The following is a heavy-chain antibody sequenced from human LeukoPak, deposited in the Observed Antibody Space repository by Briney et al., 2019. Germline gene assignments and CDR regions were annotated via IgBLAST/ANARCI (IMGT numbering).Heavy chain of an antibody. Sequence: GSLRLSCAASGFTFSDYYMSWIRQAPGKGLEWVSYLSGSSDTIYYADSVKGRFTISRDNAKNSLYLQMNSLRAEDTAVYYCARDGEWLRPMDYWGQGTLVTVSS. J-gene: IGHJ4*02. V-gene: IGHV3-11*04. CDR2: LSGSSDTI. CDR1: GFTFSDYY. CDR3: ARDGEWLRPMDY. D-gene: IGHD5-12*01.